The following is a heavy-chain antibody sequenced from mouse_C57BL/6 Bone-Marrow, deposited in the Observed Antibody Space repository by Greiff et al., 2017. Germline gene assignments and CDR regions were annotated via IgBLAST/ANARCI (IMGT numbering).Heavy chain of an antibody. Sequence: VQLQQSGADLAKPGASVKLSCKASGYTFTSYWMHWVNQRPGQGLEWIGYINPSSGYTKYNQKFKDQVTLTADKSSSTAYMQLSSLTYEDSAVYYCARRYYGSPHFDYWGQGTTLTHFDYWGQGTTLTVSS. CDR1: GYTFTSYW. V-gene: IGHV1-7*01. CDR3: ARRYYGSPHFDYWGQGTTLTHFDY. J-gene: IGHJ2*01. CDR2: INPSSGYT. D-gene: IGHD1-1*01.